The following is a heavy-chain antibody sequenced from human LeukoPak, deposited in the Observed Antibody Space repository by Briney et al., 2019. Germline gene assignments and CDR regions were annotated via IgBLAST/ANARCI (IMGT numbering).Heavy chain of an antibody. CDR1: GFTFSDYS. J-gene: IGHJ4*02. CDR2: IRNKANSYKT. V-gene: IGHV3-72*01. Sequence: PGGSLRLSCEASGFTFSDYSMAWVRQAPGKGLDWVGRIRNKANSYKTEYAASVKGRFIISRDDSKSFLYLQMNSLKTEDTDIYYCSRALTDSGQGTLVTVSS. CDR3: SRALTD.